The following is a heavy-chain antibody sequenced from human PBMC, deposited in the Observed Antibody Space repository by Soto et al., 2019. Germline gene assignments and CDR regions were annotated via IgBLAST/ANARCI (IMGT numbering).Heavy chain of an antibody. J-gene: IGHJ4*02. V-gene: IGHV4-59*01. CDR1: GGSISRYY. CDR3: ARALRAYCGGDCYSAYFDY. CDR2: IYYSGST. Sequence: SETLSLSCTVSGGSISRYYWSWIRQPPGKGLEWIGNIYYSGSTNYNPSLKSRVTISVDTSKNQFSLKLSSVTAADTAVYYCARALRAYCGGDCYSAYFDYWGQGTLVTXSS. D-gene: IGHD2-21*02.